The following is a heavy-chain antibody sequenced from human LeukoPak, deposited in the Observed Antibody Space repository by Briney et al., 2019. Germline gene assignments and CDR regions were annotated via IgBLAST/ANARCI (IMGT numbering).Heavy chain of an antibody. CDR1: GGSISSSSYY. V-gene: IGHV4-39*01. J-gene: IGHJ2*01. D-gene: IGHD3-22*01. CDR3: ARGVTMIVVVIHDWYFDL. CDR2: IYYSRST. Sequence: SETLSLTCTVSGGSISSSSYYWGWIRQPPGKGLEWIGSIYYSRSTYYNPTLKSRVTISVDTSKNQFSLKLSSLTAADTAVYYCARGVTMIVVVIHDWYFDLWGRGTLVTVSS.